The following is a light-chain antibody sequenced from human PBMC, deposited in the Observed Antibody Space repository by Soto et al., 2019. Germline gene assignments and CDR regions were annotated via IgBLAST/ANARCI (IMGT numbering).Light chain of an antibody. V-gene: IGLV1-40*01. CDR2: GNS. CDR1: NSNIGDNS. J-gene: IGLJ2*01. Sequence: QSVLTQPPSASGTPGQVFTISCSGSNSNIGDNSVNWYQQLPGTAPKLLIYGNSNRPSGVPDRFSGSKSGTSASLAITGLQAEDEADYYCQSYDSSLSVHVVFGGGTKVTVL. CDR3: QSYDSSLSVHVV.